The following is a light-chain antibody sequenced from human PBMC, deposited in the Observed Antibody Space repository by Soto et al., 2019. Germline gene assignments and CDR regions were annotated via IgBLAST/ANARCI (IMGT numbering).Light chain of an antibody. CDR1: QDIHTW. J-gene: IGKJ3*01. CDR2: GAS. CDR3: QQANSFPFT. V-gene: IGKV1-12*01. Sequence: DMQMTQSPSSVSASLGDRVTITCRASQDIHTWLAWYQQKPGQAPKLLIYGASHLQSGVPSRFSGSGSGTAFTLAISSLQSEDFATYYCQQANSFPFTFGHGTKVDVK.